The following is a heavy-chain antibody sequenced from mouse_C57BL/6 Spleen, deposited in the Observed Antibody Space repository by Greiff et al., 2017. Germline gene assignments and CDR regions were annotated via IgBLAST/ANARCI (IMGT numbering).Heavy chain of an antibody. D-gene: IGHD4-1*01. J-gene: IGHJ4*01. CDR2: IRSKSNNYAT. CDR1: GFSFNTYA. V-gene: IGHV10-1*01. CDR3: VRQNWAMDY. Sequence: EVQLVESGGGLVQPKGSLKLSCAASGFSFNTYAMNWVRQAPGKGLEWVARIRSKSNNYATYYADSVKDRFTISRDDSESMLYLQMNNLKTEDSAMYYCVRQNWAMDYWGQGTSVTVSS.